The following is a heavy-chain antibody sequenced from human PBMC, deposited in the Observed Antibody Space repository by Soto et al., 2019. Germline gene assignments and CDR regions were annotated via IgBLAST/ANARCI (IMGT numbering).Heavy chain of an antibody. J-gene: IGHJ2*01. V-gene: IGHV4-4*02. Sequence: SETLSLTCTLSGGSVRAPDWWNWVRQSPDKGLEWIAEVHISGHSNYNPSLRSRVSVSIGSSKNQFYLNLNSVTAADTAIYYCARVRQGCSANNCYFDPWGQGTPVPVSS. D-gene: IGHD2-15*01. CDR2: VHISGHS. CDR3: ARVRQGCSANNCYFDP. CDR1: GGSVRAPDW.